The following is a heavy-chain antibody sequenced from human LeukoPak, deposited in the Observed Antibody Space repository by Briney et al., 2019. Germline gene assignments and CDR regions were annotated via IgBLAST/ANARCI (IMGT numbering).Heavy chain of an antibody. CDR2: INSDGSST. V-gene: IGHV3-74*01. D-gene: IGHD2-21*02. Sequence: GGSLRLSCAASGFTFSSYWMHWGRQAPGKGLVWVSRINSDGSSTSYADSVKGRFTMSRDHAKHSLFLQMNSLRAEDTAVYYCARDGVTAYSYDYYFSNDVWGKGTTVIVSS. CDR3: ARDGVTAYSYDYYFSNDV. J-gene: IGHJ6*03. CDR1: GFTFSSYW.